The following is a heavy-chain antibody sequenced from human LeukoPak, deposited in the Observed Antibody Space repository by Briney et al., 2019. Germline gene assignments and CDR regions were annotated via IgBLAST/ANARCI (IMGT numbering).Heavy chain of an antibody. V-gene: IGHV1-46*01. J-gene: IGHJ5*02. Sequence: ASVKVSCKASGYSFTSYYIHWVRQAPGQGLEWMGIINPSGGSTSYAQKFQGRVTMTRDTSTSTVYMELSSLRSEGTAVYYCARPRDYVWGSLGAWGQGTLVTVPS. D-gene: IGHD3-16*01. CDR2: INPSGGST. CDR3: ARPRDYVWGSLGA. CDR1: GYSFTSYY.